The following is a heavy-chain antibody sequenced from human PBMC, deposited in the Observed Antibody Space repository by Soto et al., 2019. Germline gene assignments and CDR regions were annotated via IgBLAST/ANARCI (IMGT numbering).Heavy chain of an antibody. J-gene: IGHJ6*02. CDR2: INPSGGST. V-gene: IGHV1-46*01. D-gene: IGHD3-10*01. CDR1: GYTFTSYY. CDR3: ARDQWNYGSGSYPYYYYGMDV. Sequence: GASVKVSCKASGYTFTSYYMHWVRQAPGQGLEWTGIINPSGGSTSYAQKFQGRVTMTRDTSTSTVYMELSSLRSEDTAVYYCARDQWNYGSGSYPYYYYGMDVWGQGTTVTVSS.